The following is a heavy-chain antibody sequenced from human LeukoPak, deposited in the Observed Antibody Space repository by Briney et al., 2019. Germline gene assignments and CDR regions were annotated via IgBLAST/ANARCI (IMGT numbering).Heavy chain of an antibody. D-gene: IGHD6-6*01. Sequence: GGSLRLSCAASGFPFSTYAMNWVRQAPGKGLEWVSAISGSGGSTYYADSVKGRFTLSRDNAKNSVYLQMNSLRAEDTAVYYCARIGYSSSSLDYWGQGTLVTVSS. CDR2: ISGSGGST. J-gene: IGHJ4*02. CDR1: GFPFSTYA. CDR3: ARIGYSSSSLDY. V-gene: IGHV3-23*01.